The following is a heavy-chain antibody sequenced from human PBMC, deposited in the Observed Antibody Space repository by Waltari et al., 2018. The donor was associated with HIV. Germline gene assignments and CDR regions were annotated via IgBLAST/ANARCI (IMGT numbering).Heavy chain of an antibody. CDR1: GYTFITYT. V-gene: IGHV1-3*01. CDR2: INAGNGNT. CDR3: ARTYDILTGFGWFDP. D-gene: IGHD3-9*01. J-gene: IGHJ5*02. Sequence: QVQLVQSGTEVKNPGASVKVSCKASGYTFITYTIHWVRQAPGQRLEWMGWINAGNGNTKYSQNFQDRVTFTRDTSASTAYMELSSLRSEDTALYYCARTYDILTGFGWFDPWGQGTLVTVSS.